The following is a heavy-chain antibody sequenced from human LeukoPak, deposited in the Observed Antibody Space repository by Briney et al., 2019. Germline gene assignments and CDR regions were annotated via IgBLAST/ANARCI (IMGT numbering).Heavy chain of an antibody. CDR2: INHSGST. Sequence: SETLSLTCAVYGGSFSGYYWSWIRQPPGKGLEWIGEINHSGSTNYNPSLKSRVTISVDTSKNQFSPKLSSVTAADTAVYYCARGAYCSTICYTYSWFDPWGQGTLVTVSS. CDR1: GGSFSGYY. V-gene: IGHV4-34*01. J-gene: IGHJ5*02. D-gene: IGHD2-2*02. CDR3: ARGAYCSTICYTYSWFDP.